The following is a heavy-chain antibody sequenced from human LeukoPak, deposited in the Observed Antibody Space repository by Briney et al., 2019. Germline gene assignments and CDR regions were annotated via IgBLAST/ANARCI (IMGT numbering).Heavy chain of an antibody. CDR3: ARGRGASSGSGSHGTTSSYYMDV. Sequence: PSETLSLTCTVSGDSISSGSSYWSWIRQPAGKGLEWIGHIYTSRNTNYNPSLKSRVTISVDTSKNQFSLKLTSVTAADTAVYFCARGRGASSGSGSHGTTSSYYMDVWGKGITVTMSS. V-gene: IGHV4-61*09. D-gene: IGHD3-10*01. J-gene: IGHJ6*03. CDR2: IYTSRNT. CDR1: GDSISSGSSY.